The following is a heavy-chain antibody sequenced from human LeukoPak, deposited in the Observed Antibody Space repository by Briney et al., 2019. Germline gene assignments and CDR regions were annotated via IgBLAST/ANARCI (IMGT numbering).Heavy chain of an antibody. J-gene: IGHJ4*02. V-gene: IGHV3-23*01. CDR1: GITLSNYV. Sequence: GSLRLSCAVSGITLSNYVMSWVRQAPGKGLEWVAGISGSGGRTNYADSVKGRFTISRNNPKNTLYLQINSLKTERTSVYFCATRGVVIRVILVGFHKEAYYFDSWGQGALVTVSS. CDR3: ATRGVVIRVILVGFHKEAYYFDS. CDR2: ISGSGGRT. D-gene: IGHD3-22*01.